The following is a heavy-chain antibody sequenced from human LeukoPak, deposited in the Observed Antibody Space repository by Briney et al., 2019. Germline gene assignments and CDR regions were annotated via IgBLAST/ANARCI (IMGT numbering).Heavy chain of an antibody. D-gene: IGHD4-23*01. CDR3: ARDRIGYGGNSEFDY. V-gene: IGHV3-21*01. CDR1: GFTFSSYS. J-gene: IGHJ4*02. Sequence: PGGSLRLSCAASGFTFSSYSMNWVRQAPGKGLEWVSSISSSSSYIYYADSVKGRFTISRDNAKNSLYLQMNSLRAEDTAVYYCARDRIGYGGNSEFDYWGQGTLVTVSS. CDR2: ISSSSSYI.